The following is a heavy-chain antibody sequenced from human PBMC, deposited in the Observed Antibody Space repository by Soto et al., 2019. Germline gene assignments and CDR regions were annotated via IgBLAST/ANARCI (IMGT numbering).Heavy chain of an antibody. D-gene: IGHD1-1*01. CDR3: ARHQTTGTIDY. V-gene: IGHV4-39*01. CDR2: IYYSGST. CDR1: GGSISSSSYY. J-gene: IGHJ4*02. Sequence: SETLSLTCTVSGGSISSSSYYWGWIRQPPGKGLEWIGSIYYSGSTYYNPSLKSRVTISVDTSKNQFSLKLSSVTAADTAVYYCARHQTTGTIDYWGQGTRVTVSS.